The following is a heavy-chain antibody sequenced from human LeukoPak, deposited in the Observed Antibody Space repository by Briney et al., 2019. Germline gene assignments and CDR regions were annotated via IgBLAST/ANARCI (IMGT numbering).Heavy chain of an antibody. Sequence: SGPTLVKPTQTLTLTCTFSGFSLSTSGVGVGWIRQPPGKALEWLALIYWNDDKRYSPSLKSRLTITKDTSKNQVVLTMTNMDPVDTATYYCAHTPWLRSVNWFDPWGQGTLVTVSS. D-gene: IGHD5-12*01. V-gene: IGHV2-5*01. J-gene: IGHJ5*02. CDR1: GFSLSTSGVG. CDR2: IYWNDDK. CDR3: AHTPWLRSVNWFDP.